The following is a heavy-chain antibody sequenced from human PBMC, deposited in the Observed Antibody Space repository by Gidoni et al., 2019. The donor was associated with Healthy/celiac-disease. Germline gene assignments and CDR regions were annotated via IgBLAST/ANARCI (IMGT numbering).Heavy chain of an antibody. Sequence: IYGISWVRQAPGQGLEWMGWISAYNGNTNYAQKLQGRVTMTTDTSTNTAYMGLRSLRSDDTAVYYCARVDDSSGYPIYWGQGTLVTVSS. J-gene: IGHJ4*02. CDR2: ISAYNGNT. CDR1: IYG. D-gene: IGHD3-22*01. V-gene: IGHV1-18*04. CDR3: ARVDDSSGYPIY.